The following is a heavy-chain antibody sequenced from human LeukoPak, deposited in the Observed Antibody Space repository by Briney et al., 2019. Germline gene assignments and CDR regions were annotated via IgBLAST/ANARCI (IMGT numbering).Heavy chain of an antibody. J-gene: IGHJ4*02. Sequence: GASVKVSCKASGYTFTSYDINWVRPATGQGLGWMGWMNPNSGNTGYAQKFQGRVTMTRNSSISTAYMELSSLRSEDTAVYYCARGLMTMRDYWGQGTLVTVSS. CDR1: GYTFTSYD. V-gene: IGHV1-8*01. CDR2: MNPNSGNT. D-gene: IGHD3-16*01. CDR3: ARGLMTMRDY.